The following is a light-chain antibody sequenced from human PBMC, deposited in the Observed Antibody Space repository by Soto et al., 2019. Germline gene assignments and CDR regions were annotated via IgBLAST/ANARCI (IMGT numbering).Light chain of an antibody. Sequence: EIELTHSPGTLSLSPGKRATLSCSASQSVSSNLAWYQQKPGQAPRLLIYDASNRAAGIPDRFSGSGSGTDFTLTIRRLEPDDFAVYYCQQYGSSPRTFGQGTKVDI. CDR3: QQYGSSPRT. CDR1: QSVSSN. V-gene: IGKV3-20*01. J-gene: IGKJ1*01. CDR2: DAS.